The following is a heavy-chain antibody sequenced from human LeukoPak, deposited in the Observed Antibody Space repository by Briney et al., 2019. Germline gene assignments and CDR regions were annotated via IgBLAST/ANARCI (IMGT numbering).Heavy chain of an antibody. J-gene: IGHJ4*02. CDR3: AKGIRDGYNCEY. CDR2: INWNAGST. Sequence: GGSLRLSCAASGFTFDGYGMSWVRQAPGKGLEWVSHINWNAGSTGYADSVKCRFTISKDNAKNSLYLQMNSLRAEDTAVYYCAKGIRDGYNCEYWGQGTLVTVSS. V-gene: IGHV3-20*04. D-gene: IGHD5-24*01. CDR1: GFTFDGYG.